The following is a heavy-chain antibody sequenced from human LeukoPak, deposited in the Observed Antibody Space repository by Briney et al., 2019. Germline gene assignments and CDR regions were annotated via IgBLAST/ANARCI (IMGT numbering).Heavy chain of an antibody. CDR3: AIWSSNIVVFGYDH. Sequence: TGGSLRLSCTDSGFTFSNYWMSWVRQAPGKGLEWVANIKGDGSEKYYVDSVKGRFTISRDNAKNSLYLQMNSLRVEDTAVYYCAIWSSNIVVFGYDHWGQGTLVSV. J-gene: IGHJ4*02. CDR2: IKGDGSEK. D-gene: IGHD2-2*01. CDR1: GFTFSNYW. V-gene: IGHV3-7*03.